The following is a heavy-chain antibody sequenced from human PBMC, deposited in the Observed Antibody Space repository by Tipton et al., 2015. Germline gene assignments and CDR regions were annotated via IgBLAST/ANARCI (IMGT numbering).Heavy chain of an antibody. CDR2: ISAFSGNT. CDR1: GYTFDTYY. V-gene: IGHV1-18*01. D-gene: IGHD1-26*01. Sequence: QVQLVQSGAEMKKPGASLKISCKASGYTFDTYYINWVRQAPGQGLEWMGWISAFSGNTNYAQKFQGRVTMTTDTSTSTAYMELRSLRSDDTAVYYCARTVGAPLDAFDIWGQGTMVTVSS. CDR3: ARTVGAPLDAFDI. J-gene: IGHJ3*02.